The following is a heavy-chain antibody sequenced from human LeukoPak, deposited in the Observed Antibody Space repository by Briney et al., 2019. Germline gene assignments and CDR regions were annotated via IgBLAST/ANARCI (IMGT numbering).Heavy chain of an antibody. CDR3: ARVPIVVVPAADYYYYYGMDV. CDR2: ISSSSSYI. D-gene: IGHD2-2*01. J-gene: IGHJ6*02. Sequence: GGSLRLSCAASGFTFSSYSMNWVRQAPGKGLEWVSSISSSSSYIYYADSVKGRFTISRDNAKNSLYLQMNSLRAEDTAVYYCARVPIVVVPAADYYYYYGMDVRGQGTTVTVSS. CDR1: GFTFSSYS. V-gene: IGHV3-21*01.